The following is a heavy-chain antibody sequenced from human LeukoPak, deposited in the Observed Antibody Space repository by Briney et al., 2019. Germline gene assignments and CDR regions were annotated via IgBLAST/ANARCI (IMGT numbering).Heavy chain of an antibody. D-gene: IGHD2-15*01. J-gene: IGHJ3*01. Sequence: SETLSLTCTVSGGSISNYYWSWIRQPAGKGLEWIGRKYARGSSNYNPPVQSRVTMSVDTSKNQFSLKLRSVTAADTAVYYCARGRYCSADICTGGDSFDVWGQGTMVSVSP. CDR3: ARGRYCSADICTGGDSFDV. V-gene: IGHV4-4*07. CDR2: KYARGSS. CDR1: GGSISNYY.